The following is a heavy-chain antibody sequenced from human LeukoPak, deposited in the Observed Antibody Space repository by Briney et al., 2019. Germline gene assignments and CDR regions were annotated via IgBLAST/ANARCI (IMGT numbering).Heavy chain of an antibody. J-gene: IGHJ3*02. D-gene: IGHD5-24*01. Sequence: ASVKVSCKASGYTFTSYAMNWVRQAPGQGLEWMGWINANTGNPTYAQGFTGRFVFSLDTSVSTAYLQISSLKAEDTAVYYCATTQGDGYNLDAFDIWGQGTMVTVSS. CDR3: ATTQGDGYNLDAFDI. CDR1: GYTFTSYA. V-gene: IGHV7-4-1*02. CDR2: INANTGNP.